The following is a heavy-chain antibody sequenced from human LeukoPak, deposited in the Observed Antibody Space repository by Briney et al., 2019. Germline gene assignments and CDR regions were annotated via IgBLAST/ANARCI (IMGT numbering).Heavy chain of an antibody. D-gene: IGHD3-10*01. V-gene: IGHV4-61*02. CDR2: IYTSGST. CDR1: GGSISSGSYY. J-gene: IGHJ5*01. Sequence: PSETLSLTCTVSGGSISSGSYYWSWIRQPAGKGLEWIGRIYTSGSTNYNPSLKSRFTISVDRPKNQFFLNVTSLTAADTAVYYCARSRQASGLFNSWGQGTLVVVSS. CDR3: ARSRQASGLFNS.